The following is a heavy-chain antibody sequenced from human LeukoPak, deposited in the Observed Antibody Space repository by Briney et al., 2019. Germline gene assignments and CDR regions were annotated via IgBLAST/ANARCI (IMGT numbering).Heavy chain of an antibody. V-gene: IGHV3-23*01. CDR2: INNAGVNT. J-gene: IGHJ4*02. D-gene: IGHD1-26*01. CDR1: GFTFRDYG. CDR3: TTDGGSYSNEPGLDY. Sequence: PGGSLRLSCAASGFTFRDYGMSWVRQAPGKGLEWVSSINNAGVNTHYADSVKGRFTISRDNSKNTLYLQMNSLKTEDTAVYYCTTDGGSYSNEPGLDYWGQGTLVTVSS.